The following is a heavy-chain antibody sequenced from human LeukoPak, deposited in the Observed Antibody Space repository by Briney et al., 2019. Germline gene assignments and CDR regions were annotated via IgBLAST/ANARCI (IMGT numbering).Heavy chain of an antibody. V-gene: IGHV3-33*01. J-gene: IGHJ6*02. D-gene: IGHD3-10*01. CDR2: KWYDGSNK. Sequence: GGSLRLSCAASGSTFSSYGMHWVRQAPGKGLEGVAVKWYDGSNKYYADSVKGRFTISRDNSKNTLYLQMNGLRAEDTAVYYCAREAPRGYYGMDVWGQGTTVTVSS. CDR1: GSTFSSYG. CDR3: AREAPRGYYGMDV.